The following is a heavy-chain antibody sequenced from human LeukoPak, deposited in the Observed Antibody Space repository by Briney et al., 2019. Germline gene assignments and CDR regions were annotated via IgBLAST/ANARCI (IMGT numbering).Heavy chain of an antibody. D-gene: IGHD3-10*01. CDR3: ARAYVMVRGVLIDY. CDR2: IYSSGST. CDR1: GDSISSGSYY. J-gene: IGHJ4*02. V-gene: IGHV4-61*02. Sequence: SQTLSLTCNVSGDSISSGSYYWSWIRQPAGMGLEGIGRIYSSGSTNYNPSLKSRVRISVYTSKNQFSLKRSPVTAADTAIYYCARAYVMVRGVLIDYWGQGTLVTVSS.